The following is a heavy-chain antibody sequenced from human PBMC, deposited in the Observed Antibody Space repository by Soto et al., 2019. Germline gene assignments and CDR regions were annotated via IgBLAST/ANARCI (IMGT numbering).Heavy chain of an antibody. CDR2: IIPIFGTA. D-gene: IGHD1-26*01. V-gene: IGHV1-69*01. CDR3: AGDPAGEGELPYYYYYYGMDV. CDR1: GGTFSSYA. J-gene: IGHJ6*02. Sequence: QVQLVQSGAEVKKPGSSVKVSCKASGGTFSSYAISWVRQAPGQGLEWMGGIIPIFGTANYAQKFQGRVTINANESTSTDYMELSSLRSEDTAVYYCAGDPAGEGELPYYYYYYGMDVWGQGTTVTVSS.